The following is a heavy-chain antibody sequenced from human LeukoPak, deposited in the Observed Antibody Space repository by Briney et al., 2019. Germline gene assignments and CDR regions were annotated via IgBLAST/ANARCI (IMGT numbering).Heavy chain of an antibody. V-gene: IGHV4-34*01. Sequence: TSETLSLTCAVYGGSFSGYYWSWIRQPPGKGLEWIGEINHSGSTNYNPSLKSRVTISVDTSKNQFSLKLSSVTAADTAVYYCARHQNNILTLDYWGQGTLVTVSS. CDR2: INHSGST. J-gene: IGHJ4*02. CDR3: ARHQNNILTLDY. CDR1: GGSFSGYY. D-gene: IGHD2/OR15-2a*01.